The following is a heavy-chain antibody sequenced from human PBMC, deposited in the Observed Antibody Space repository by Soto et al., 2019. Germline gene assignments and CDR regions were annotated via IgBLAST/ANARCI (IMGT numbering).Heavy chain of an antibody. D-gene: IGHD1-1*01. V-gene: IGHV1-69*06. Sequence: QVQLVQSGAEVKKPGSSVKVSCKASGGTFSSYAISWVLQAPGQGLEWMGGIIPIFGTANYAQKFQGRVTITADKSTSTAYMELSSLRSEDTAVYYCATTSVQLERRPYYYYYGMDVWGQGTTVTVSS. CDR1: GGTFSSYA. J-gene: IGHJ6*02. CDR3: ATTSVQLERRPYYYYYGMDV. CDR2: IIPIFGTA.